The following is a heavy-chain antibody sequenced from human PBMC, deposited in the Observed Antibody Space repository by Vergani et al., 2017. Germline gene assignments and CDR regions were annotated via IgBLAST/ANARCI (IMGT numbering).Heavy chain of an antibody. CDR1: GFTFSSYG. CDR2: ISYDGSNK. Sequence: QVQLVESGGGVVQPGRSLRLSCAASGFTFSSYGMHWVRQAPGKGLEWVAVISYDGSNKYYADSVKGRFTISRDNSKNTLYLQMNSLRAEDTAVYYCARDLKVTRSPKVPSYYMDVWGKGTTVTVSS. J-gene: IGHJ6*03. CDR3: ARDLKVTRSPKVPSYYMDV. V-gene: IGHV3-30*03. D-gene: IGHD4-11*01.